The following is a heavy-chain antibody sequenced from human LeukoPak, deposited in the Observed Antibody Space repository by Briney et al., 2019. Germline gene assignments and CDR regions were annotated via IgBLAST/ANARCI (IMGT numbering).Heavy chain of an antibody. D-gene: IGHD4-17*01. CDR3: ARPSLYGDYNY. CDR1: GGSISSYY. CDR2: INHSGST. J-gene: IGHJ4*02. V-gene: IGHV4-34*01. Sequence: SETLSLTCNVSGGSISSYYWSWIRQPPGKGLEWIGEINHSGSTNYNPSLKSRVTISVDTSKNQFSLKLSSVTAADTAVYYCARPSLYGDYNYWGQGTLVTVSS.